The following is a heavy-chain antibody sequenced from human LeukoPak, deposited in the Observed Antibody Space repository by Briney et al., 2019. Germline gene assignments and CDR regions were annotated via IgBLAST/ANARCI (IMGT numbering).Heavy chain of an antibody. CDR1: GYTFTGYY. CDR3: ARYYYGSGSYYNYYYYMDV. J-gene: IGHJ6*03. Sequence: ASVKVSCKASGYTFTGYYMHWVRQAPGQGLEWMGWINPNSGGTNYAQKFQGRVTMTRDTSISTAYMELSRLRSDDTAVYYCARYYYGSGSYYNYYYYMDVWGKGTTVTISS. D-gene: IGHD3-10*01. V-gene: IGHV1-2*02. CDR2: INPNSGGT.